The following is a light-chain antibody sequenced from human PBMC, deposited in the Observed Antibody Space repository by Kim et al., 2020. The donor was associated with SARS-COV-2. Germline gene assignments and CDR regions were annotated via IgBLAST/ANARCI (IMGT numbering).Light chain of an antibody. CDR1: SSDVGNYNL. CDR3: CSYAGSDTWL. Sequence: QSALTQPASVSGSPGQSITLSCTGSSSDVGNYNLVSWYQQHPGKGPTLLIYEVAERPSGISIRFAGSKSGNTASLTISGLRPEDEADYFCCSYAGSDTWLFGGGTQLTVL. CDR2: EVA. V-gene: IGLV2-23*02. J-gene: IGLJ3*02.